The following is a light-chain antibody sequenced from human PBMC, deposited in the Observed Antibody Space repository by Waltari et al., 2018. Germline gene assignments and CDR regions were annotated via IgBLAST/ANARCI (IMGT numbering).Light chain of an antibody. CDR3: CSYAGRIPYV. CDR2: DGS. V-gene: IGLV2-23*01. CDR1: TRYVGSSYL. Sequence: QSALTQPASVSGSPGQSITISCTGSTRYVGSSYLVFWYQHRTGKTPKLIIYDGSARPSGVSNRFSGSKSGNTASLTISGLQVDDEADYYCCSYAGRIPYVFGTGTTVTVL. J-gene: IGLJ1*01.